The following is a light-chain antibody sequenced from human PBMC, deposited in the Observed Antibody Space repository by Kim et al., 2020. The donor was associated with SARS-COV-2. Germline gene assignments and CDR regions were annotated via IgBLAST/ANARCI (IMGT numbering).Light chain of an antibody. J-gene: IGKJ1*01. Sequence: AYVGDRVIITCRASQGIRTDLAWYQHKPGKAPKRLIYAASLLQTGVPARFSGSGLGTEFTLTISNLQPEDFATYYCLQHESRPWTFGQGTKVDIK. CDR3: LQHESRPWT. V-gene: IGKV1-17*02. CDR2: AAS. CDR1: QGIRTD.